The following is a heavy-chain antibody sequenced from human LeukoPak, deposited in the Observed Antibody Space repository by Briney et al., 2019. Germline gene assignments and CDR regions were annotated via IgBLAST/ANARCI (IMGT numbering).Heavy chain of an antibody. CDR3: ARYYDSSGADY. Sequence: AVKVSCKASGGTFSSYAITWVRQAPGQGLEWMGRIIPILGTANYAQKFQGRVTITTDESTSTAYMELSSLRSEDTAVYYCARYYDSSGADYWGQGTLVTVSS. V-gene: IGHV1-69*05. CDR2: IIPILGTA. D-gene: IGHD3-22*01. J-gene: IGHJ4*02. CDR1: GGTFSSYA.